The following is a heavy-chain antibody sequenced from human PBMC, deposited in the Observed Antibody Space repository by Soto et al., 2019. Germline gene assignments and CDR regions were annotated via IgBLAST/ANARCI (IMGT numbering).Heavy chain of an antibody. V-gene: IGHV3-23*01. CDR1: GFTFSSYA. J-gene: IGHJ4*02. CDR3: AKDYGSGSDSPPFDY. D-gene: IGHD3-10*01. Sequence: EVQLLESGGGLVQPGGSLRLSCAASGFTFSSYAMSWVRQAPGKGLEWVSAISGSGGSTYYADSVKGRFTISRDNSKNTLYLQMNSLRAKDTAVYYCAKDYGSGSDSPPFDYWGQGTLVTVSS. CDR2: ISGSGGST.